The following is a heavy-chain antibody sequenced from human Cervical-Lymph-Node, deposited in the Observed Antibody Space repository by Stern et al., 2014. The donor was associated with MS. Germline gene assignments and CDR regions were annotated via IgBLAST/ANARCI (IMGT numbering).Heavy chain of an antibody. J-gene: IGHJ4*02. Sequence: VQLVESGAEVKKPGSSVKVSCKASRGTFSNHGISWVRQAPGQGLEWMGGIIPILGTAHNAQRFQGRVTFTADKSTTTVYMELSSLRSEDTAVYYCATDRGYCSGGSCYSLDYFDYWGQGTLVIVSS. CDR2: IIPILGTA. CDR1: RGTFSNHG. V-gene: IGHV1-69*06. D-gene: IGHD2-15*01. CDR3: ATDRGYCSGGSCYSLDYFDY.